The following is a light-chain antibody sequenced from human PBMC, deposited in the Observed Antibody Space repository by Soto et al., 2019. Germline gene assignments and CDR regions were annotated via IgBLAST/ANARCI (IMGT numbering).Light chain of an antibody. CDR3: LLDFGYFWA. Sequence: AIQLTQSPSSLSASVGDRVTITCRASRAIRTALGWYQQKPGQVPKLLIYAASTLQSGVPSRFRGSGSGTDFTLTISSLQLEDFATYYCLLDFGYFWAFGQGTKVEI. V-gene: IGKV1-6*01. CDR2: AAS. J-gene: IGKJ1*01. CDR1: RAIRTA.